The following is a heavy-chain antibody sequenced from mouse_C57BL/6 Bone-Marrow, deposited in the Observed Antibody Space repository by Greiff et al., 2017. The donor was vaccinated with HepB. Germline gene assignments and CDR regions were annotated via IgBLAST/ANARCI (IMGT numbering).Heavy chain of an antibody. Sequence: VHLVESGPELVKPGASVKISCKASGYAFSSSWMNWVKQRPGKGLEWIGRIYPGDGDTNYNGKFKGKATLTADKSSSTAYMQLSSLTSEDSAVYFCAGLRPAWFAYWGQGTLVTVSA. CDR1: GYAFSSSW. V-gene: IGHV1-82*01. CDR2: IYPGDGDT. CDR3: AGLRPAWFAY. D-gene: IGHD3-2*02. J-gene: IGHJ3*01.